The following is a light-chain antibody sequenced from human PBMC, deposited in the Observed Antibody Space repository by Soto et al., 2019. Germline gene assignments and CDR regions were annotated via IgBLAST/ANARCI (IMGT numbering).Light chain of an antibody. J-gene: IGLJ1*01. V-gene: IGLV2-14*03. Sequence: QSVLTQAASVSGSPGQSITIPCTGTSSDVGGHNYVSWYQHHPGKAPKLMIYDVTNRPSGVSDRFSGSKSGNTASLTISGLQAEDEADYYCSSYTSITTFYVFGTGTKVTVL. CDR3: SSYTSITTFYV. CDR2: DVT. CDR1: SSDVGGHNY.